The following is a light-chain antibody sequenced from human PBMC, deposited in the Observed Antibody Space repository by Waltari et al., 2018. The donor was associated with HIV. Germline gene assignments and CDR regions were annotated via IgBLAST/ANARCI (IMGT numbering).Light chain of an antibody. J-gene: IGLJ3*02. V-gene: IGLV1-44*01. CDR2: SNK. Sequence: QSVLTQPPSASGTPGQRVTISCSGSSSNIEINTVSWYQQFPGTAPQLLIYSNKRRPSGVPDRFAGSKSCTSAALAISGLQSEDEADYYCATWDDSLNGPVFGGGTKLTVL. CDR1: SSNIEINT. CDR3: ATWDDSLNGPV.